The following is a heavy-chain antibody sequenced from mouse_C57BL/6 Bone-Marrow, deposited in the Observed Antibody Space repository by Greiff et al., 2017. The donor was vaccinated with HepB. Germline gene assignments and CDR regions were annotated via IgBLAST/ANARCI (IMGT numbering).Heavy chain of an antibody. CDR2: IHPNSGST. Sequence: VQLQQSGAELVKPGASVKLSCKASGYTFTSYWMHWVKQRPGQGLEWIGMIHPNSGSTNYNEKFKSKATLTVDKSSSTAYMQLSSLTSEDSAVYYCARSGYYDYVAYWGQGTLVTVSA. V-gene: IGHV1-64*01. J-gene: IGHJ3*01. CDR1: GYTFTSYW. CDR3: ARSGYYDYVAY. D-gene: IGHD2-4*01.